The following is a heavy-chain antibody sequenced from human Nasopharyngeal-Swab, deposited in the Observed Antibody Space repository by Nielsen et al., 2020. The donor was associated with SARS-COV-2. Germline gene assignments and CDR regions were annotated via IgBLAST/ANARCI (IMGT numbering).Heavy chain of an antibody. CDR3: ARHKVGSTMVRDDAFDI. J-gene: IGHJ3*02. D-gene: IGHD3-10*01. Sequence: SETLSLTCTVSGGSISSYYWSWIRQPPGKGLGWIGYIYYSGSTNYNPSLKSRVTISVDTSKNQFSLKLSSVTAADTAVYYCARHKVGSTMVRDDAFDIWGQGTMVTVSS. CDR1: GGSISSYY. V-gene: IGHV4-59*08. CDR2: IYYSGST.